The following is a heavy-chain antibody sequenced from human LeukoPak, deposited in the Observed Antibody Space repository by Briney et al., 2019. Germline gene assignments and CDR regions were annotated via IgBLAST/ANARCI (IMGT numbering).Heavy chain of an antibody. D-gene: IGHD3-10*01. CDR3: AQGGSEIYYFYHGLDV. CDR1: GFTFSSYG. CDR2: ISYDGSNK. V-gene: IGHV3-30*18. Sequence: GGSLRLSCAASGFTFSSYGMHWVRQAPGKGLEWVAVISYDGSNKYYADSVKGRFTISRDNSKNTLYLQMNSLRAEDTAVYYCAQGGSEIYYFYHGLDVWGRGTTVTVSS. J-gene: IGHJ6*02.